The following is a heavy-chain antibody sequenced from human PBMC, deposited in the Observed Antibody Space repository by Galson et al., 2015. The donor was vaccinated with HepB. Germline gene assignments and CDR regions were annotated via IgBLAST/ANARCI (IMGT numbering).Heavy chain of an antibody. CDR3: ARDKRGEYYDSSGYYSTDY. Sequence: SLRLSCAASGFTFSSYSMNWVRQAPGKGLEWVSSISSSSSYIYYADSVKGRFTISRDNAKNSLYLQMNSLRAEDTAVYYCARDKRGEYYDSSGYYSTDYWGQGTLVTVSS. D-gene: IGHD3-22*01. CDR2: ISSSSSYI. V-gene: IGHV3-21*01. CDR1: GFTFSSYS. J-gene: IGHJ4*02.